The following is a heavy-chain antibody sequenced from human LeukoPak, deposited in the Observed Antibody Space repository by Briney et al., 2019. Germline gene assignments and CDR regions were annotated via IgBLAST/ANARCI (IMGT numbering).Heavy chain of an antibody. D-gene: IGHD3-9*01. J-gene: IGHJ4*02. CDR2: IYTGTT. Sequence: SETLSLTCTVSGGSISTFFWTWIRQSAGKGLEWIGRIYTGTTYYNPSLESRATISVDTSNNRFSLKLTSLTAADTAVYYCARGTEMTSFTGYYSFDYWGRGNLVTVSS. CDR3: ARGTEMTSFTGYYSFDY. V-gene: IGHV4-4*07. CDR1: GGSISTFF.